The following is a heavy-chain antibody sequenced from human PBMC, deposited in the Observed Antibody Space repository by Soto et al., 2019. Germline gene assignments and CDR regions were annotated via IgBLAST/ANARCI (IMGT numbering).Heavy chain of an antibody. CDR3: ASRLGYSSSWYDGMDV. Sequence: QVQLVPSVAEVKNPGSSVKFSFKDSGGTFSSYAILLVLQAPGQVLEWMGGIIPIFGTANYAQKFQGRVTITADKSTSTAYMELSSLRSDDRAVYYCASRLGYSSSWYDGMDVWGQGTTVTVSS. J-gene: IGHJ6*02. V-gene: IGHV1-69*06. CDR2: IIPIFGTA. D-gene: IGHD6-13*01. CDR1: GGTFSSYA.